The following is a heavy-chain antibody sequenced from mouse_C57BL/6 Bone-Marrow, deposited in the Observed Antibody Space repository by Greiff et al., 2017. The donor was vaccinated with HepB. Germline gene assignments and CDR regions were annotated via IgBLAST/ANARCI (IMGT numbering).Heavy chain of an antibody. CDR3: ARHGVTLYYYAMDY. D-gene: IGHD2-2*01. CDR2: ISNLAYSI. V-gene: IGHV5-15*01. J-gene: IGHJ4*01. Sequence: EVQLVESGGGLVQPGGSLKLSCAASGFTFSDYGMAWVRQAPRKGPEWVAFISNLAYSIYYADTVTGRFTISRENAKNTLYLEMSSLRSEDTAMYYCARHGVTLYYYAMDYWGQGTSVTVSS. CDR1: GFTFSDYG.